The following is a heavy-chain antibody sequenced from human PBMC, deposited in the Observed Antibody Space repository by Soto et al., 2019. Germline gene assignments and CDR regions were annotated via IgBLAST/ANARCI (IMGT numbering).Heavy chain of an antibody. CDR1: GFTFDYYW. Sequence: EVQLVESGGGLVQPGESLRLSCAASGFTFDYYWMHWVRQAPGKGLVWVSRVHSGGTTTNYADSVKGRFIISRDNARNTVSLQMSSLRAEDTAIYYCARGDRGGFDLWGHGTMVTVSS. D-gene: IGHD3-10*01. J-gene: IGHJ3*01. CDR3: ARGDRGGFDL. CDR2: VHSGGTTT. V-gene: IGHV3-74*01.